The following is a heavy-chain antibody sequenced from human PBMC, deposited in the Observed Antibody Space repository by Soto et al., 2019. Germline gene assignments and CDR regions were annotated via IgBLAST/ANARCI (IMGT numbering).Heavy chain of an antibody. CDR3: ARDRITTRGDAFDL. CDR1: GGTFSTYI. Sequence: QVQLVQSGAEVRKPGSSEKVSCKAPGGTFSTYIISWVRQAPGQGLEWMGRIIPIPDITNYAQKFQGRVTVTADRSTSTAYMELTSLKSEDTAVYYCARDRITTRGDAFDLWGQGTMVTVSS. CDR2: IIPIPDIT. V-gene: IGHV1-69*08. J-gene: IGHJ3*01. D-gene: IGHD3-3*01.